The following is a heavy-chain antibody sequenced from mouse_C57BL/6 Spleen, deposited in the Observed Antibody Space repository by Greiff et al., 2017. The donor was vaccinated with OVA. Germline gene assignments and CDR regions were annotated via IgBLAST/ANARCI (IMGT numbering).Heavy chain of an antibody. CDR3: ARFYYDYDVGYYFDY. V-gene: IGHV1-55*01. J-gene: IGHJ2*01. CDR2: IYPGSGST. CDR1: GYTFTSYW. Sequence: VKLQQPGAELVKPGASVKMSCKASGYTFTSYWITWVKQRPGQGLEWIGDIYPGSGSTYYNETFKSKATLTVDTSTSTAYMQLSSLTSEDSAVYCCARFYYDYDVGYYFDYWGQGTTLTVSS. D-gene: IGHD2-4*01.